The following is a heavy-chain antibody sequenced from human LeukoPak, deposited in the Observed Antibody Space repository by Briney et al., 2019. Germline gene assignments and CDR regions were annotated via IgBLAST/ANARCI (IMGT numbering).Heavy chain of an antibody. CDR1: VGPISIYS. D-gene: IGHD5-18*01. V-gene: IGHV4-4*07. CDR3: ARGASVQLYYGMDD. J-gene: IGHJ6*02. CDR2: IYTSGST. Sequence: SGTLSLTSTVSVGPISIYSWSGIRQPPGKGLEWTGRIYTSGSTNYNPSLKSRVTMSIDTSKNQFSLKLSSVTAADAAVHYCARGASVQLYYGMDDWGQGTTVTVSS.